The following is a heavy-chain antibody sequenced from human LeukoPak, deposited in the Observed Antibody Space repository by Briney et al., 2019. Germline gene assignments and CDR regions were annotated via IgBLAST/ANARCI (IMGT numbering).Heavy chain of an antibody. V-gene: IGHV4-39*01. CDR1: GFTLNIYT. J-gene: IGHJ4*02. CDR2: IYFSGNT. D-gene: IGHD1-26*01. Sequence: PGGSLRLSCEASGFTLNIYTMNWVRQSPGKGLEWIGSIYFSGNTYYNPSLKSRVTISVDTSRNQFSLKLNSVSAADTAVYYCARPYMAGTTWELYYWGQGILVTVSP. CDR3: ARPYMAGTTWELYY.